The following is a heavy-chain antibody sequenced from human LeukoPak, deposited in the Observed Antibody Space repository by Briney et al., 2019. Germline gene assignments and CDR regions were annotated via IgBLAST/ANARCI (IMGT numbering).Heavy chain of an antibody. V-gene: IGHV1-3*01. CDR3: ARDGSIVGATTMGSYYFDY. CDR2: INAGNGNT. CDR1: GYTFTSYA. J-gene: IGHJ4*02. D-gene: IGHD1-26*01. Sequence: ASVKVSCKASGYTFTSYAMHWVRQAPGQRLEWMGWINAGNGNTKYSQKFQGRVTITRDTSASTAYMELSSLRSEDTAVYYCARDGSIVGATTMGSYYFDYWGQGTLVTVSS.